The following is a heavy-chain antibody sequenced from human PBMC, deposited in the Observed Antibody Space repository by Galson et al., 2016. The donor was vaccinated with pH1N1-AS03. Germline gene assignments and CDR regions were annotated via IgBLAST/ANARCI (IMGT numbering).Heavy chain of an antibody. V-gene: IGHV3-74*01. CDR1: GFTFSRYW. Sequence: LRLSCAASGFTFSRYWMHWVRQAPGKGLVWVSHINEDGSTTRYADSVKGRFTISRDNSESTLYLQMNSLGDDDTAVYYCARDIGGPDDYWGQGTLVTVSS. CDR2: INEDGSTT. J-gene: IGHJ4*02. CDR3: ARDIGGPDDY. D-gene: IGHD4-23*01.